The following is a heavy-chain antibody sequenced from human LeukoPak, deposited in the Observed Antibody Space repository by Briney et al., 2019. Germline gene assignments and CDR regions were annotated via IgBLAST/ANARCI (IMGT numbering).Heavy chain of an antibody. Sequence: PGGSLRLSCAASGFTFSSYWMSWVRQAPGKGLEWVANIKLDGSGKYYVDSVKGRFTVSRDNAKNSLYLQMNSLRAEDTAVYYCARDFEYSSSWTPYYFDYWGQGTLVTVSS. D-gene: IGHD6-6*01. CDR3: ARDFEYSSSWTPYYFDY. V-gene: IGHV3-7*01. CDR1: GFTFSSYW. CDR2: IKLDGSGK. J-gene: IGHJ4*02.